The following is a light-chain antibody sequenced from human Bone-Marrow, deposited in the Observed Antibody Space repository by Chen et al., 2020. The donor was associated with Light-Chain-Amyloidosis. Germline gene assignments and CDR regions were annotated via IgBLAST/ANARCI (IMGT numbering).Light chain of an antibody. J-gene: IGLJ1*01. Sequence: SYVLTQPPSVSVAPGQKARITCGGYNIGSKSVHWYQQKPGQAPVLVVFDDSDRPSGIPERLSGSNSENTATLAISRVEAGDEADYYCQVWDSSSDPPYVFGTGTKVTVL. V-gene: IGLV3-21*02. CDR1: NIGSKS. CDR2: DDS. CDR3: QVWDSSSDPPYV.